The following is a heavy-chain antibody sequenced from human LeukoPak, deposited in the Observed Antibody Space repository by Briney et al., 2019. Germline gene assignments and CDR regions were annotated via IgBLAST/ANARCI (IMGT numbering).Heavy chain of an antibody. D-gene: IGHD3-3*01. Sequence: ASVKVSCKASGYTFTSYGISWVRQAPGQGLEWMGWISAYNGNTNYAQKLQGRVTVTTDTSTSTAYMELRSLRSDDTAVYYCARLNPLFWSGYHNYYYGMDVWGQGTTVTVSS. V-gene: IGHV1-18*01. CDR3: ARLNPLFWSGYHNYYYGMDV. CDR2: ISAYNGNT. J-gene: IGHJ6*02. CDR1: GYTFTSYG.